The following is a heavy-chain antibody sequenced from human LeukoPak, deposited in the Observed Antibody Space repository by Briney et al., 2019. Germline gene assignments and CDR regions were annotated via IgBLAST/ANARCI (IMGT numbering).Heavy chain of an antibody. CDR1: GYNFNTYG. D-gene: IGHD2-2*01. Sequence: GASVKVSCKASGYNFNTYGISWVRQAPGQGLEWMGWISSSTGNTKYAQKLQDRVTMTTDTSTSTAYLYLRNLRSDDTAVYYCVRLPLGYCGSTSCLDWGQGTLVTVSS. J-gene: IGHJ4*02. V-gene: IGHV1-18*01. CDR2: ISSSTGNT. CDR3: VRLPLGYCGSTSCLD.